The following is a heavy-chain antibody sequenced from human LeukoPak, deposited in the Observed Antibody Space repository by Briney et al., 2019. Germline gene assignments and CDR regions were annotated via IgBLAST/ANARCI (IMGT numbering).Heavy chain of an antibody. J-gene: IGHJ4*02. CDR3: AKDYYYDSSGYVDY. CDR2: ISGSGGST. D-gene: IGHD3-22*01. CDR1: GFTFSSYG. Sequence: SGGSLRLSCAASGFTFSSYGMSWVRQAPGKGLEWVSAISGSGGSTYYADSVKGRFTISRDNSKNTLYLQMNSLRAEDTAVYYCAKDYYYDSSGYVDYWGQGTLVTVSS. V-gene: IGHV3-23*01.